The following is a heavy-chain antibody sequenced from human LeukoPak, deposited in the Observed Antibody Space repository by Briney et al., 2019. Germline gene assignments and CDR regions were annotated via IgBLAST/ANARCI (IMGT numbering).Heavy chain of an antibody. CDR1: GGSFSGYY. Sequence: SETLSLTCAVYGGSFSGYYWSWIRQPPGKGLEWIGEINHSGSTNYNPSLKSRVTISVDTSKNQFSLKLSSVTAADTAVYYCARGDTQLWSKGRYFDYWGQGTLVTVSS. J-gene: IGHJ4*02. CDR2: INHSGST. V-gene: IGHV4-34*01. CDR3: ARGDTQLWSKGRYFDY. D-gene: IGHD5-18*01.